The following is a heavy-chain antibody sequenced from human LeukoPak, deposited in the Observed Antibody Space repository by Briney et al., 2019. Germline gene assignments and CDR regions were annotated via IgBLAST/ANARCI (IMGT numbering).Heavy chain of an antibody. D-gene: IGHD2-2*02. J-gene: IGHJ6*02. V-gene: IGHV1-69*04. Sequence: SVKVSCKASGGTFSSYAISWVRQAPGQGLEWMGRIIPILGIANYAQKFQGRVTITADKSTSTAYMELSSLRSEDTAVYYCARDGVVVVPAAIPYYGMDVWGQGTTVTVSS. CDR1: GGTFSSYA. CDR2: IIPILGIA. CDR3: ARDGVVVVPAAIPYYGMDV.